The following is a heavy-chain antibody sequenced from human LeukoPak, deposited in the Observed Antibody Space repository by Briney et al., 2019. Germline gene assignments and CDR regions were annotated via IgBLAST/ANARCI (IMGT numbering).Heavy chain of an antibody. V-gene: IGHV3-20*04. J-gene: IGHJ4*02. CDR3: ARVKGSGYRNSIDY. Sequence: GGSLRLSCAASGFTFDDYAMNWVRQAPGKGLEWVSGINWNGGSTYYRDSVKGRFTISRDNAKNSLYLRMNSLRAEDTALYYCARVKGSGYRNSIDYWGQGTLVTVSS. D-gene: IGHD3-3*01. CDR1: GFTFDDYA. CDR2: INWNGGST.